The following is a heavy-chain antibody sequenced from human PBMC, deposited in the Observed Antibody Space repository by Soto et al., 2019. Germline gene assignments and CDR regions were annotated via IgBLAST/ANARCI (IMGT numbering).Heavy chain of an antibody. J-gene: IGHJ4*02. D-gene: IGHD6-19*01. Sequence: EVQLVESGGGLVQPGGSLRLSCAASGFTFSDYWMSWVRQAPGKGLEWLAIINQDGSDRRYVDSMGGRLPVSRDNTKNSLYLQMNRLRVEDTAVYFCARLYGSVPTYDYWGQGTLATVSS. CDR3: ARLYGSVPTYDY. V-gene: IGHV3-7*01. CDR1: GFTFSDYW. CDR2: INQDGSDR.